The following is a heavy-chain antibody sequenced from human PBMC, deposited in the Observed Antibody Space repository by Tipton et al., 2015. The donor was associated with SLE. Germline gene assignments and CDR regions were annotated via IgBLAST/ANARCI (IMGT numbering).Heavy chain of an antibody. CDR2: IYYSGST. CDR1: GGSISSSSYY. J-gene: IGHJ2*01. CDR3: ASHPGSLWYFDL. Sequence: TLSLTCTVSGGSISSSSYYWGWIRQPPGKGLEWIGSIYYSGSTYYNPSLKSRVTISVDTSKNQFSLKLCSVTAADTAVYYCASHPGSLWYFDLWGRGTLVTVSS. V-gene: IGHV4-39*07.